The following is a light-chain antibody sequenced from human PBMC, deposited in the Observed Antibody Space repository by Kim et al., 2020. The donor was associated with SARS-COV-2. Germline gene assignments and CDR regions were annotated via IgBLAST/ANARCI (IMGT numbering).Light chain of an antibody. Sequence: SSELTQDPAVSVALGQTVRITCQGDSLRSYYASWYQQKPGKAPVLVIYGKNNRPSGIPDRFSGSSSGNTASLTITGAQAEDEADYYCNSRDSRGNHLVVF. CDR2: GKN. J-gene: IGLJ2*01. CDR1: SLRSYY. CDR3: NSRDSRGNHLVV. V-gene: IGLV3-19*01.